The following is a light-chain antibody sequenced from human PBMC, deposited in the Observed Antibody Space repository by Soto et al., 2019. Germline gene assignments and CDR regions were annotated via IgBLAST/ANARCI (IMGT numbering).Light chain of an antibody. J-gene: IGLJ3*02. CDR3: SSYTTGTTWV. Sequence: QSALTLPASVSGSPGQSITISCTGTSSDVGRYNYVSWHQQHPGKAPKLLIFDVSNRPSGVSDRFSGSKSGNTASLTISGLQAEDEADYYCSSYTTGTTWVFGGGTKVTVL. CDR2: DVS. CDR1: SSDVGRYNY. V-gene: IGLV2-14*01.